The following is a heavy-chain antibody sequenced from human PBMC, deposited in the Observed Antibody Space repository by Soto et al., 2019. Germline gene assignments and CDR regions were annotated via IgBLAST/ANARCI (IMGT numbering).Heavy chain of an antibody. CDR2: ISSSSSYI. D-gene: IGHD6-13*01. V-gene: IGHV3-21*01. CDR1: GFTFSSYS. Sequence: GGSLRLSCAASGFTFSSYSMNWVRQAPGKGLEWVSSISSSSSYIYYADSVKGRFTISRDNAKNSLYLQMNSLRAEDTAVYYCARGGMGIAAAGKWIWADTAMAYYFDYWGQGTLVTVSS. J-gene: IGHJ4*02. CDR3: ARGGMGIAAAGKWIWADTAMAYYFDY.